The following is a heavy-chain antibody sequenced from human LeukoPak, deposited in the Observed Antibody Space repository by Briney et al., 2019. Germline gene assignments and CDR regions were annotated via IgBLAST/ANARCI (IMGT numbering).Heavy chain of an antibody. CDR3: ATAGIGRDGYNLFY. D-gene: IGHD5-24*01. J-gene: IGHJ4*02. Sequence: PGGSLRLSCAASGFTFSSHAMSWVRQAPGKGLEWVSAISDSGGSTYYADSVKGRFTISRDNARNTLYLQMNSLRAEDTAVYYCATAGIGRDGYNLFYWGQGTLVTVSS. V-gene: IGHV3-23*01. CDR1: GFTFSSHA. CDR2: ISDSGGST.